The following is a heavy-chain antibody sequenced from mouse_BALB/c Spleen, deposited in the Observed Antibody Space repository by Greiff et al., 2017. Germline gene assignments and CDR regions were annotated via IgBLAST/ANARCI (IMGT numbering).Heavy chain of an antibody. CDR3: ARGGEETGNAY. Sequence: EVQLQESGPDLVKPSQSLSLTCTVTGYSFTSCYSWHWIRQSPGKKLEWMGNIHYGGSTNYNPSLKSRISITQDTSKNQFFLQLNSVTTEDTATYYCARGGEETGNAYWGQGTLVTVSA. D-gene: IGHD4-1*01. CDR2: IHYGGST. V-gene: IGHV3-1*02. CDR1: GYSFTSCYS. J-gene: IGHJ3*01.